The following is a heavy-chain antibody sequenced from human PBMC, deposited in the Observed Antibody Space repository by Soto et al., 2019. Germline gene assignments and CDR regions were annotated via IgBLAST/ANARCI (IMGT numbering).Heavy chain of an antibody. D-gene: IGHD3-22*01. CDR1: GGSISSGGYY. J-gene: IGHJ4*02. CDR3: ARATYYYDSSGSEDYFDY. V-gene: IGHV4-31*03. Sequence: PSETLSLTCTVSGGSISSGGYYWSWIRQHPGKGLEWIGYIYYSGSTYYNPSLKSRVTMSVDTSKNQFSLKLSSVTAADTAVYYCARATYYYDSSGSEDYFDYWGQGTLVTVSS. CDR2: IYYSGST.